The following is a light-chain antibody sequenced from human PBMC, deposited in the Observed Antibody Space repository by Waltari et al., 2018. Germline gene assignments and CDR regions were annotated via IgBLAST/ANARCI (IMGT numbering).Light chain of an antibody. Sequence: EIVMTQSPATLSVSPGERATLSCRASQSVSSNLAWYQQKPGQAHRLLIYGASTRATGIPARFSGSGSGTEFTLTISSLQSEDFAVYYCQQYNNWPPLMYTFGQGTKLEIK. J-gene: IGKJ2*01. CDR3: QQYNNWPPLMYT. CDR1: QSVSSN. CDR2: GAS. V-gene: IGKV3-15*01.